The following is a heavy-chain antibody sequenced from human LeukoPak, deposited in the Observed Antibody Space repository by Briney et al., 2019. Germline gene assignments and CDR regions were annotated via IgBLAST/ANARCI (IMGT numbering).Heavy chain of an antibody. Sequence: GGSLRLSCAASGFTVSSNYMSWVRQAPGKGLEWVSVIYSGGSTYYADSVKGRFTISRDNSKNTLYLQMNSLRSEDTAVYHCARDPSGDYGDLRFDYWGQGTLVTVSS. CDR2: IYSGGST. CDR3: ARDPSGDYGDLRFDY. D-gene: IGHD4-17*01. V-gene: IGHV3-53*05. CDR1: GFTVSSNY. J-gene: IGHJ4*02.